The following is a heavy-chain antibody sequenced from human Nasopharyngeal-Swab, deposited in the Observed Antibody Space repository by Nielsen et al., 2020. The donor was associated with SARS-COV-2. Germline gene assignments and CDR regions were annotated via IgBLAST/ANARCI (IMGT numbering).Heavy chain of an antibody. V-gene: IGHV1-69*10. CDR2: IIPILGIA. D-gene: IGHD2-21*02. Sequence: SVKVSCKASGGTFSSYAISWVRQAPGQGLEWMGGIIPILGIAYYAQKFQGRVTITAGKSTSTAYMELSSLRSEDTAVYYCARTPYCGGDCYRHFDYWGQGTLVTVSS. CDR1: GGTFSSYA. CDR3: ARTPYCGGDCYRHFDY. J-gene: IGHJ4*02.